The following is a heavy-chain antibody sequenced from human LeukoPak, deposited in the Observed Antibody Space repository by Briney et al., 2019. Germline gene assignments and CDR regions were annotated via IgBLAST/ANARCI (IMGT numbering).Heavy chain of an antibody. J-gene: IGHJ4*02. Sequence: QPGGSLRLSCAASGFTVSSNYMSWVRQAPGKGPEWVSVIYSGGSTYYADSVKGRFTISRDNSKNTLYLQMNSLRAEDTAVYYCVSVATRYYFDYWGQGTLVTVSS. CDR3: VSVATRYYFDY. CDR2: IYSGGST. CDR1: GFTVSSNY. D-gene: IGHD5-12*01. V-gene: IGHV3-53*01.